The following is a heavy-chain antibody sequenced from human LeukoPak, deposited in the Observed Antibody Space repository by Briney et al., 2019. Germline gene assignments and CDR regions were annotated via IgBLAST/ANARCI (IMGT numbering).Heavy chain of an antibody. CDR3: ARDKSSTNWLDS. CDR2: INPSGGST. V-gene: IGHV1-46*01. Sequence: ASVKVSCKASGYSFTNFYIHWVRQAPGQGLEWMGIINPSGGSTNYVQKFQGRVTMTRDTSASTVYMALSSMRSEDTAIYNCARDKSSTNWLDSWGQGNLVTVSS. J-gene: IGHJ5*01. CDR1: GYSFTNFY. D-gene: IGHD3-10*01.